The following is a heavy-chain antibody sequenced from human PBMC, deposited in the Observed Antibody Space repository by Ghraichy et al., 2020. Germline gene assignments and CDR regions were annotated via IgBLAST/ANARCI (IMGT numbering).Heavy chain of an antibody. D-gene: IGHD6-19*01. CDR2: INTYSVGT. CDR1: GYTFTGYY. V-gene: IGHV1-2*05. CDR3: ARETAGPMNYFDY. J-gene: IGHJ4*02. Sequence: ASVKVSCKASGYTFTGYYIHWVRQAPGQGLEWMGRINTYSVGTDSAQNFQGRVTMTRDTSISTAYMELSSLTSDDTVVYYCARETAGPMNYFDYWGQGTLVTVSS.